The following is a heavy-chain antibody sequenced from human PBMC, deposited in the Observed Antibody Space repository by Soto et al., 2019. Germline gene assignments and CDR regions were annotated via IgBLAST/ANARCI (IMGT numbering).Heavy chain of an antibody. D-gene: IGHD4-17*01. CDR3: AKDFKIYGAYFYGMDV. Sequence: PGGSVRLSCAASGFTFSSYGVHWVRQAPGKGLEWVAVISYDGSNKYYADSVKGRFTISRDNSKNTLYLQMNSLRAEDTAVYHCAKDFKIYGAYFYGMDVWGQGTTVTVSS. J-gene: IGHJ6*02. CDR2: ISYDGSNK. CDR1: GFTFSSYG. V-gene: IGHV3-30*18.